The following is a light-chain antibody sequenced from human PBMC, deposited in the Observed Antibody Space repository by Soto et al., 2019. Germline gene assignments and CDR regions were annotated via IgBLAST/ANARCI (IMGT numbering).Light chain of an antibody. V-gene: IGKV3-20*01. CDR3: QQYGSSPIT. CDR1: QSVSNNY. J-gene: IGKJ5*01. Sequence: TQSPGTLSLSPGERATLSCRASQSVSNNYLAWYQQKPGQAPRLLIYDASNRATGIPDRFSGSGSGTDFTLTINRLDPEDFAVYYCQQYGSSPITFGQGTRLEIK. CDR2: DAS.